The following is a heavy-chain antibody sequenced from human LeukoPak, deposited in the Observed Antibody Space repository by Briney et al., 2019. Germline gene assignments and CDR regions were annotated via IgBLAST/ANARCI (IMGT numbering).Heavy chain of an antibody. CDR3: ARDPPLGAGDYYDSSGYYTLDY. CDR2: ISAYNGNT. D-gene: IGHD3-22*01. J-gene: IGHJ4*02. Sequence: ASVKVSCKASGYTFTSYGISWVRQAPGQGLEWMGWISAYNGNTNYAQKLQGRVTMTTDTSTSTAYMELRSLRSDDTAVYYCARDPPLGAGDYYDSSGYYTLDYWGQETLVTVSS. V-gene: IGHV1-18*01. CDR1: GYTFTSYG.